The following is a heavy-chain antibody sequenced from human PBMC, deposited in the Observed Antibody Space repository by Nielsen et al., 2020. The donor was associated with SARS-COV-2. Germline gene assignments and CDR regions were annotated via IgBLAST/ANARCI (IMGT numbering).Heavy chain of an antibody. J-gene: IGHJ4*02. V-gene: IGHV3-48*04. Sequence: GESLKISCAASGFTFSSYSMNWVRQAPGKGLEWVSYISSSSSTIYYADSVKGRFTISRDNAKNSLYLQMNSPRAEDTAVYYCARPHLYSSSWYFDYWGQGTLVTVSS. CDR3: ARPHLYSSSWYFDY. CDR1: GFTFSSYS. D-gene: IGHD6-13*01. CDR2: ISSSSSTI.